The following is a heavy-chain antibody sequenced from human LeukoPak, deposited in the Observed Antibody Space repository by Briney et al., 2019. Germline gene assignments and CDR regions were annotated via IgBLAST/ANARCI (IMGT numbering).Heavy chain of an antibody. V-gene: IGHV3-7*01. D-gene: IGHD3-10*01. CDR3: TRDGHTVRGIAGF. Sequence: GGSLRLSCAASGFDFSNYWMGWVRQAPGKGPEWVANIKKDGSEKYYVDSVRGRFTISRDNAGNSLYLQMDSLRAEGTAVYYCTRDGHTVRGIAGFWGQGTLVTVSS. J-gene: IGHJ4*02. CDR2: IKKDGSEK. CDR1: GFDFSNYW.